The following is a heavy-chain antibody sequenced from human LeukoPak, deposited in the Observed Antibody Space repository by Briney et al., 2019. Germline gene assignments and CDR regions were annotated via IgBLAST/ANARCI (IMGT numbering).Heavy chain of an antibody. V-gene: IGHV4-34*01. D-gene: IGHD1-1*01. CDR3: ARMDPGTTFDYYYYGMDV. J-gene: IGHJ6*02. Sequence: SETLSLTCAVYGGSFSGYYWSWIRQPPGKGLEWIGEINHSGSANYNPSLKSRVTISVDTSKNQFSLKLSSVTAADTAVYYCARMDPGTTFDYYYYGMDVWGQGTTVTVSS. CDR2: INHSGSA. CDR1: GGSFSGYY.